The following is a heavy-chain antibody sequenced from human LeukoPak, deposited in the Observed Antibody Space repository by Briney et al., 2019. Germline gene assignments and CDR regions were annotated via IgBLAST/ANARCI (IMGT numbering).Heavy chain of an antibody. V-gene: IGHV3-30-3*01. D-gene: IGHD2-2*01. CDR3: AKGQVVPAAHISRPPLKGVHSRENDYYYMDV. Sequence: GRSLRLSCAASGFTFSSYAMHWVRQAPGKGLEWVAVISYDGSNKYYADSVKGRFTISRDNSKNTLYLQMNSLRAEDTAVYYCAKGQVVPAAHISRPPLKGVHSRENDYYYMDVWGKGTTVTVSS. CDR1: GFTFSSYA. CDR2: ISYDGSNK. J-gene: IGHJ6*03.